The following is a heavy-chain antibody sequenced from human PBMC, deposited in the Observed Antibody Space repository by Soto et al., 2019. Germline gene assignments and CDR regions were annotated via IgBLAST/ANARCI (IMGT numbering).Heavy chain of an antibody. Sequence: SVKVSCKTAGYTFANFYLHWVRQAPGQGLEWMGRIIPILDIAKSAQRFQGRFTITADKSTSTSYMELSSLKSEDTAVYYCARAVAAAGVYDWYFDLWGRGTLVTVSS. CDR2: IIPILDIA. CDR1: GYTFANFY. D-gene: IGHD6-13*01. V-gene: IGHV1-69*04. CDR3: ARAVAAAGVYDWYFDL. J-gene: IGHJ2*01.